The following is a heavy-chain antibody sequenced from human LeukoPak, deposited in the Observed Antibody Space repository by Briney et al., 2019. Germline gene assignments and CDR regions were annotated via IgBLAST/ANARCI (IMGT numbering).Heavy chain of an antibody. V-gene: IGHV3-33*03. CDR1: GFTFRYYG. CDR3: AKERGAYSDSSGYYLPDY. J-gene: IGHJ4*02. D-gene: IGHD3-22*01. CDR2: VWFDESQH. Sequence: GRSLRLSCVASGFTFRYYGMHWVRQAPGKGLEWVAAVWFDESQHRYADSVKGRFTISRDNSHNTLFLQMNNLRPEDTAVYYCAKERGAYSDSSGYYLPDYWGQGALVTVSS.